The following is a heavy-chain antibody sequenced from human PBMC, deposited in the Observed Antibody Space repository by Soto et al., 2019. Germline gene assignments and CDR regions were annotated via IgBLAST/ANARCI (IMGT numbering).Heavy chain of an antibody. Sequence: ELQLSESGGGLVQPGGSLRLSCVGTGYSFITDATTWVRQAPGKGLEWISGISVSSDKTFYLDSVRGRFTISRDNSKNSLFLHLNSLSAGDTAVYYCAIGGGQIYYSGMDVWGQGTTVTVSS. CDR2: ISVSSDKT. CDR1: GYSFITDA. D-gene: IGHD3-3*01. J-gene: IGHJ6*02. CDR3: AIGGGQIYYSGMDV. V-gene: IGHV3-23*01.